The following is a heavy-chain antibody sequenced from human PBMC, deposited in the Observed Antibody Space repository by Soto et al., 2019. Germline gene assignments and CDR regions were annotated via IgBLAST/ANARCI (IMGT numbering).Heavy chain of an antibody. V-gene: IGHV5-51*01. D-gene: IGHD2-2*01. J-gene: IGHJ4*02. CDR2: IYPGDSDT. Sequence: PGESLKISCKGSGYSFTSYWIGWVRQVPGKGLEWMGIIYPGDSDTRYSPSFQGQVTISADKSISTAYLQWSSLKASDTAMYYCASNYCSSTSCLYHFDYWGQGTLVTVSS. CDR1: GYSFTSYW. CDR3: ASNYCSSTSCLYHFDY.